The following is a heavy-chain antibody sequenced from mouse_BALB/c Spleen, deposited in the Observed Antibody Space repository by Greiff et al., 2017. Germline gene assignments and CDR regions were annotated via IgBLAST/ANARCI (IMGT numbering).Heavy chain of an antibody. Sequence: VQLQQSGAELVRPGTSVKISCKASGYAFTNYWLGWVKQRPGHGLEWIGDIYPGSGNTYYNEKFKGKATLTADKSSSTAYMQLSSLTSENSAVYFCARAGYRYDDYAMDYWGQGTSVTVSS. CDR1: GYAFTNYW. CDR3: ARAGYRYDDYAMDY. V-gene: IGHV1-63*01. CDR2: IYPGSGNT. D-gene: IGHD2-14*01. J-gene: IGHJ4*01.